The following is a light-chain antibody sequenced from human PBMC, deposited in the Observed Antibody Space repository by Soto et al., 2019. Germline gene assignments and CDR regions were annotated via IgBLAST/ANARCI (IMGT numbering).Light chain of an antibody. CDR1: QDISNY. Sequence: DIQMTQSPSSLSASVGDRVTITCQASQDISNYLNWYQQKPGKAPKLLIYDASNLETGVPSRFSGSESGTDFTFTISSMQAEDIATYYCQQYDNLPLTFGQGTRLEIK. CDR3: QQYDNLPLT. CDR2: DAS. V-gene: IGKV1-33*01. J-gene: IGKJ5*01.